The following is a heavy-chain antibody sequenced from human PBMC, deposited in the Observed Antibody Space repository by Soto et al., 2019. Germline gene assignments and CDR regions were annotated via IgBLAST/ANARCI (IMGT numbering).Heavy chain of an antibody. CDR1: GYSISSGYY. CDR2: IYHGGST. Sequence: SETLSLTCAVSGYSISSGYYWGWLRQPPGKGLEWIGSIYHGGSTYYNPSLNSRVTLSIDMTNNHVSLKLSSVTAADTAVYYCARYPPPYDSRGNWFDPWGQGTLVTVSS. CDR3: ARYPPPYDSRGNWFDP. J-gene: IGHJ5*02. D-gene: IGHD3-22*01. V-gene: IGHV4-38-2*01.